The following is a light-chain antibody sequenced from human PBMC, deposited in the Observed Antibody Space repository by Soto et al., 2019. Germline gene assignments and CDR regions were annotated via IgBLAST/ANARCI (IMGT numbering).Light chain of an antibody. CDR3: QQRNMWPIT. V-gene: IGKV3D-20*02. Sequence: EIVLTQSPGTVSLSPGERATLSCRASQSVGGSYVGWYQQKPGQGPRLLIFGPFSRATGIPDRFSGSGSGTDFTLTISRLEPEDSAVYYCQQRNMWPITFGQGTRLEIK. CDR2: GPF. J-gene: IGKJ5*01. CDR1: QSVGGSY.